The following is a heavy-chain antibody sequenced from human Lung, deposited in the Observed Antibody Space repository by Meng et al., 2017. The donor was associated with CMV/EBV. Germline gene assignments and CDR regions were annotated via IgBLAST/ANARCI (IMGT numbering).Heavy chain of an antibody. CDR2: ISYDGSNK. V-gene: IGHV3-30-3*01. J-gene: IGHJ6*02. Sequence: SXAASGFTFSSYAMHWVRQAPGKGLEWVAVISYDGSNKYYADSVKGRFTISRDNSKNTLYLQMNSLRAEDTAVYYCARDPLSSRYYDFWSGYGGYYYYGMDVWGQGTXVTVSS. D-gene: IGHD3-3*01. CDR3: ARDPLSSRYYDFWSGYGGYYYYGMDV. CDR1: GFTFSSYA.